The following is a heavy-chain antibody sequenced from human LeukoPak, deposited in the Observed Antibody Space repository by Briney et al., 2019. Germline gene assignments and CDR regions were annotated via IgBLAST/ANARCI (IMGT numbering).Heavy chain of an antibody. CDR3: AKIGAVAGHFDY. Sequence: HPGGSLRLSCAASGFTFSRYGMHWVRQAPGTGLEWVAFIRYDGSDKSYADSVKGRFTISRDNSKNTLYLQMNSLRAEDTAMYYCAKIGAVAGHFDYWGQGTLVTVSS. V-gene: IGHV3-30*02. CDR1: GFTFSRYG. D-gene: IGHD6-19*01. CDR2: IRYDGSDK. J-gene: IGHJ4*02.